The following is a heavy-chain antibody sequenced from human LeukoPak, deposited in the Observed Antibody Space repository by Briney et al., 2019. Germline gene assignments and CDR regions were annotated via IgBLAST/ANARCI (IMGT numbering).Heavy chain of an antibody. D-gene: IGHD3-22*01. J-gene: IGHJ4*02. CDR3: AKDSYYDSSGSWIDY. CDR2: ISWNSGSI. CDR1: GFTFDDYA. Sequence: GGSLRLSCAASGFTFDDYAMRWVRQAPGKGLGWVSGISWNSGSIGYADSVKGRFTISRDNAKNSLYLQMNSLRAEDTALYYCAKDSYYDSSGSWIDYWGQGTLVTVSS. V-gene: IGHV3-9*01.